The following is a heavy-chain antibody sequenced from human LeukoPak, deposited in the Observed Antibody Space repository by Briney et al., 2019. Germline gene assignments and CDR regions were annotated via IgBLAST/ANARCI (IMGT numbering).Heavy chain of an antibody. D-gene: IGHD6-25*01. CDR2: IDWDDDT. V-gene: IGHV2-70*11. CDR1: GFSLSTSGIC. J-gene: IGHJ3*02. Sequence: SGPALLKPTHTLTLTCTFSGFSLSTSGICVSWIRQPPGKTREWLARIDWDDDTYYRTSLKTRLTISKDTSKNQVVITLANMDPVDTATYYCARILRGPLDAFDIWGQGTMVTVSS. CDR3: ARILRGPLDAFDI.